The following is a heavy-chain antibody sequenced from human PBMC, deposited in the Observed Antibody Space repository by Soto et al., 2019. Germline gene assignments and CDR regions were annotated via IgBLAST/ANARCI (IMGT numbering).Heavy chain of an antibody. CDR2: FDPEDGET. CDR3: ATGKLMFWHLRGWYWFDP. CDR1: GYTLTELS. J-gene: IGHJ5*02. Sequence: ASVKVSCKVSGYTLTELSMHWVRQAPGKGLEWMGGFDPEDGETIYAQKFQGRVTMTEDTSTDTAYMELSSLRSEDTAVYYCATGKLMFWHLRGWYWFDPWGQGTLVTVSS. V-gene: IGHV1-24*01. D-gene: IGHD3-10*01.